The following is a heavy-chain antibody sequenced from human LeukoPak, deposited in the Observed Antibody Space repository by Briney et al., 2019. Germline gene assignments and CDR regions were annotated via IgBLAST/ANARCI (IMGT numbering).Heavy chain of an antibody. D-gene: IGHD6-19*01. V-gene: IGHV4-34*01. J-gene: IGHJ5*02. Sequence: ASETLSLTCAVYGGSFSGYYWSWIRQPPGKGLEWIGEVNHSGSTNYNPSLKSRVTISVDTSKNQFSLKLSSVTAADTAVYYCARAVAGIQFGPWGQGTLVTVSS. CDR2: VNHSGST. CDR3: ARAVAGIQFGP. CDR1: GGSFSGYY.